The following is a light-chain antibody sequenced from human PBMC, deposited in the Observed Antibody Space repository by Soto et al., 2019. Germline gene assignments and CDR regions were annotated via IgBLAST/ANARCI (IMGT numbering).Light chain of an antibody. J-gene: IGLJ3*02. CDR3: QSYDSSLGLWV. Sequence: QPVLTQPPSVSGAPGQRVTISCTGSSSNIGAGYDVHWYQQLPGTAPKLLIYGNSNRPSGVPDRFSGSKSGTSASLAITGLQAEDEADYYCQSYDSSLGLWVFGGGTKVTVL. CDR1: SSNIGAGYD. CDR2: GNS. V-gene: IGLV1-40*01.